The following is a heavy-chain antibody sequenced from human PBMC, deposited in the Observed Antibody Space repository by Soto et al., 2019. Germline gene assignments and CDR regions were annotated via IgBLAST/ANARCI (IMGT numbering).Heavy chain of an antibody. J-gene: IGHJ4*02. V-gene: IGHV1-69*06. CDR2: IIPIFGTA. D-gene: IGHD3-22*01. CDR3: ARNPPGSSSRHYYDSSGYYPSFDY. CDR1: GGTFSSYA. Sequence: QVQLVQSGAEVKKPGSSVKVSCKASGGTFSSYAISWVRQAPGQGLEWMGGIIPIFGTANYAQKFQGRVTITADKSTSTAYMELSSLRSEDTAVYYCARNPPGSSSRHYYDSSGYYPSFDYWGQGTLVTVSS.